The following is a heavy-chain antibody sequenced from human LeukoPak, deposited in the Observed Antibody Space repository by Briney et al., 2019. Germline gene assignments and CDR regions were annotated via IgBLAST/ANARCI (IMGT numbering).Heavy chain of an antibody. D-gene: IGHD3-9*01. CDR3: AQDHRSRSNSDWYGWFAS. V-gene: IGHV3-23*01. CDR1: GFTFSSYA. Sequence: GGSLRLSCAASGFTFSSYAMSWVRQAPGKGPEWVSAISISGGSTYYADSVKGRFTISRDNSKNTLYLQMHSLRADDTAVYNCAQDHRSRSNSDWYGWFASWGQGTLVTVSS. CDR2: ISISGGST. J-gene: IGHJ5*01.